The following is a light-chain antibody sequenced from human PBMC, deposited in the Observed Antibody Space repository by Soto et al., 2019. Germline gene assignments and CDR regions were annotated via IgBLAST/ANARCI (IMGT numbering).Light chain of an antibody. Sequence: TESPASLSGSPGARATLACRASQSVDDNFLAWYQQNPGQAHRILIYGASSRATGIQDRFSGSGSGTDFTLTISRLEPEEFAVDDGQQYGSSPWTGGQGTKVDIK. J-gene: IGKJ1*01. CDR1: QSVDDNF. CDR2: GAS. CDR3: QQYGSSPWT. V-gene: IGKV3-20*01.